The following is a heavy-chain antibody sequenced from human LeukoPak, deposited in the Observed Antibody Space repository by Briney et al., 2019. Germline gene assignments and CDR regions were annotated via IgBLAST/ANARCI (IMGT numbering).Heavy chain of an antibody. CDR1: GFTFSSYG. CDR2: IQFDGSKE. D-gene: IGHD2-8*01. Sequence: GGSLRLSCAASGFTFSSYGMHWVRQAPGKGLEWVAYIQFDGSKEQYADSVKGRFGISRDSSKNILYLQMNSLRAEDTAVYYCAKDRCSNGIGCYYYYMDVWGKGTTVTISS. J-gene: IGHJ6*03. CDR3: AKDRCSNGIGCYYYYMDV. V-gene: IGHV3-30*02.